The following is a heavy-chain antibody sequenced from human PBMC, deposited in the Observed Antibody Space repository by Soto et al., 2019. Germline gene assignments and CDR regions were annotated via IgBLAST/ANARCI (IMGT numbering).Heavy chain of an antibody. J-gene: IGHJ6*02. CDR3: AHLGTTHYGMDV. Sequence: TLSLTCAVSGYSISTGFNWAWIRQPPGKALEWLALIYWNDDKRYSPSLKSRLTITKDTSKNQVVLTMTNMDPVDTATYYCAHLGTTHYGMDVWGQGTTVTVSS. CDR1: GYSISTGFN. D-gene: IGHD2-2*01. V-gene: IGHV2-5*01. CDR2: IYWNDDK.